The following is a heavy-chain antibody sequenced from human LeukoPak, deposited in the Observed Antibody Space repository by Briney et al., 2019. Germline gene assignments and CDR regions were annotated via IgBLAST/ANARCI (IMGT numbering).Heavy chain of an antibody. D-gene: IGHD6-19*01. CDR1: GGSFSGYY. CDR3: ARDQYNSGWHRLDY. CDR2: INHSGST. J-gene: IGHJ4*02. Sequence: PSETLSLTCAVYGGSFSGYYWSWIRQPPGKGLEWIGEINHSGSTNYNPSLKSRVTISVDTSKNQFSLKLSSVTAADTAVYYCARDQYNSGWHRLDYWGQGILVTVSS. V-gene: IGHV4-34*01.